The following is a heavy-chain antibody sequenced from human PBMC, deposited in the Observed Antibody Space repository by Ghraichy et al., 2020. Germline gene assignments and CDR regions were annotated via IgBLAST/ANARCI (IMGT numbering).Heavy chain of an antibody. CDR1: GFTFSSYS. J-gene: IGHJ3*02. Sequence: GESLNISCAASGFTFSSYSMNWVRQAPGKGLEWVSYISSSSTIYYADSVKGRFTISRDNAKNSLYLQMNSLRDEDTAVYYCARDAIPRGYCSGGSCFAFDIWGQGTMVTVSS. CDR2: ISSSSTI. V-gene: IGHV3-48*02. D-gene: IGHD2-15*01. CDR3: ARDAIPRGYCSGGSCFAFDI.